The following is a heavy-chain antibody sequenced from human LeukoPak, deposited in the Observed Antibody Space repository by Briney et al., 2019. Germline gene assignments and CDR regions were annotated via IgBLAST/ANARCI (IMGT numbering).Heavy chain of an antibody. CDR2: IWYDGSNK. D-gene: IGHD6-13*01. J-gene: IGHJ4*02. CDR1: GFTFSSYG. Sequence: GGSLRLSCAASGFTFSSYGMHWVRQAPGKGLEWVAVIWYDGSNKYYADSVKGRFTISRDNSKNTLYLQMNSLRGEDTAVYYCARGRGSSWYFDYWGQGTLVTVSS. V-gene: IGHV3-33*01. CDR3: ARGRGSSWYFDY.